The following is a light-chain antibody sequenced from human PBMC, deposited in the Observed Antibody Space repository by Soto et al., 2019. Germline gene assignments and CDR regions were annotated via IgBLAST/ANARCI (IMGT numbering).Light chain of an antibody. J-gene: IGKJ5*01. V-gene: IGKV1-9*01. CDR1: QGISSY. CDR2: AAS. Sequence: IQLTQSPSSLSASVGDRVTITCRASQGISSYLAWYQQKPGKAPKLLIYAASTLQSGVPSRFSGSGSGTEYTLTVSRLQPEDFAIYYYHPLNSYPITFGQRERLEI. CDR3: HPLNSYPIT.